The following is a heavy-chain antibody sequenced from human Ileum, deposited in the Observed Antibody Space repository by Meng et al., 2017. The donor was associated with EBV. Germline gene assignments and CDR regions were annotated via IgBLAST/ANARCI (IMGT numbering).Heavy chain of an antibody. CDR1: GLTVSSNH. D-gene: IGHD1-1*01. J-gene: IGHJ4*02. V-gene: IGHV3-53*01. CDR3: PGGNWNQGFFDY. CDR2: IKRGGNT. Sequence: VPLVESGGDLIQPGGSLRVSCAASGLTVSSNHMSWVRQAPGKGLEWVSLIKRGGNTYYADSVRGRFAISRDNSKNTLYLQMNSLSAEDTAVYYCPGGNWNQGFFDYWGQGTLVTVSS.